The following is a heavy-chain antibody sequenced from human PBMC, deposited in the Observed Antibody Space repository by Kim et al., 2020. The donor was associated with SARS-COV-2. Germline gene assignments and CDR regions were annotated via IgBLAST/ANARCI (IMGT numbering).Heavy chain of an antibody. V-gene: IGHV1-2*04. D-gene: IGHD2-15*01. CDR2: INSNSGGT. J-gene: IGHJ4*02. CDR1: GYTFTDYY. CDR3: TRGARSYGGNDYDY. Sequence: ASVKVSCKSSGYTFTDYYIHWVRQAPGQGLEWMGWINSNSGGTNYAQKFQGWVTMTRDTSISTAHMELIRLQSDDTAVDYCTRGARSYGGNDYDYWGQGTL.